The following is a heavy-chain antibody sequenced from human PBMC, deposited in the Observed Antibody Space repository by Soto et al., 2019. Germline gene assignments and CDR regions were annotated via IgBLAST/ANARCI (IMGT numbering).Heavy chain of an antibody. J-gene: IGHJ3*02. CDR1: GYTFTSFG. D-gene: IGHD2-15*01. CDR2: ISAYNGNT. Sequence: QVQLVQSGAEVKKPGASVKVSCKASGYTFTSFGISWVRQAPGQGLEWMGWISAYNGNTNYAENVQGRVNMTTDTSTSTDYKELRSLRYDDTAVYYCARDHRGGTDAFDIWGQGTMVTVSS. CDR3: ARDHRGGTDAFDI. V-gene: IGHV1-18*01.